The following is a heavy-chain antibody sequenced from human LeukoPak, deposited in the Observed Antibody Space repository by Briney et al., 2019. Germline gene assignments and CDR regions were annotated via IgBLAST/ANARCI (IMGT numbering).Heavy chain of an antibody. J-gene: IGHJ5*02. D-gene: IGHD1/OR15-1a*01. CDR1: GGSISRYY. V-gene: IGHV4-4*07. CDR2: IYTDGST. CDR3: AKIYSWINVVDP. Sequence: SETLSLTCTVSGGSISRYYWTWIRQPAGKGLEWIGHIYTDGSTNYNPSLNSRVTMSVDTSKNQFSLKLSSVTAADTGMYYCAKIYSWINVVDPWGQGTLVTVSS.